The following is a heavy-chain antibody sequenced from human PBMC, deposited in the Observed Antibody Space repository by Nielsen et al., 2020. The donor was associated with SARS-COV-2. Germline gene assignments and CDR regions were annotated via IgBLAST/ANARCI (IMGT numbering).Heavy chain of an antibody. D-gene: IGHD4-17*01. CDR3: ATFVGDYLDAFDI. V-gene: IGHV4-61*01. J-gene: IGHJ3*02. CDR2: IYYSGST. CDR1: GGSVSSGSYY. Sequence: SETLSLTCTVSGGSVSSGSYYWSWIRQPPGKGLEWIGYIYYSGSTNYNPSLKSRVTISVDTSKNQFSLKLSSVTAADTAVYYCATFVGDYLDAFDIWGQGTMVTVSS.